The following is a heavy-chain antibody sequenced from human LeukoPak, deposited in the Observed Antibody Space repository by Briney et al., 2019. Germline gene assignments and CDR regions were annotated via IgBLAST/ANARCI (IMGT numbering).Heavy chain of an antibody. CDR2: INPNSGGT. CDR1: GYTFTGYY. V-gene: IGHV1-2*02. Sequence: ASVKVSCKASGYTFTGYYMHWVRQAPGQGLEWMGWINPNSGGTNYAQKFQGRVTMTRDTSISTAYMELSRLRSDDTAVYYCARVFGITMVRGVINWFDPWGQGTLVTVSS. D-gene: IGHD3-10*01. CDR3: ARVFGITMVRGVINWFDP. J-gene: IGHJ5*02.